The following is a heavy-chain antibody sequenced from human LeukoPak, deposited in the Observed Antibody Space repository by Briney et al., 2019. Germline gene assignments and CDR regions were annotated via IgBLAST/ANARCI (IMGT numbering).Heavy chain of an antibody. J-gene: IGHJ6*02. D-gene: IGHD6-6*01. CDR2: IYSGGST. V-gene: IGHV3-66*01. CDR3: ARDVRTYSSSSYYYYGMDV. CDR1: GFTVSRNY. Sequence: GGSLRLSCAASGFTVSRNYMNWVRQAPGEGLEWVSVIYSGGSTYYADSVKGRFTISRDNSKNTVYLQMNSLRAEDTAVYYCARDVRTYSSSSYYYYGMDVWGQGTTVTVSS.